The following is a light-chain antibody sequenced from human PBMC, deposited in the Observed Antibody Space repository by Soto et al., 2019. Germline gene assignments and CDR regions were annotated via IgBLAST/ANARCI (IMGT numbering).Light chain of an antibody. J-gene: IGKJ1*01. Sequence: DIQMTQSPSSLSASVGDRVTITCRASQSISSYLNWYQQKPGKAPKLLIYAASSLRSGVPSRFSGSGSGTDFTLTISSLQPEDFATYYFQQSYSTPWTFGQGTKVEIK. CDR3: QQSYSTPWT. CDR1: QSISSY. V-gene: IGKV1-39*01. CDR2: AAS.